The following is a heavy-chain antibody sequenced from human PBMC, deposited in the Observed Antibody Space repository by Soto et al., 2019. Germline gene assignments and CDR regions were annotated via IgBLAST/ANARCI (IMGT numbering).Heavy chain of an antibody. Sequence: PGGSLRLSCAASGFTFSSYGMHWVRQAPGKGLEWVAVISYDGSNKYYADSVKGRFTISRDNSKNTLYLQMNSLRAEDTAVYYCAKVDSDQLEPPPSYYYYGMDVWGQGTTVTVSS. CDR1: GFTFSSYG. CDR2: ISYDGSNK. CDR3: AKVDSDQLEPPPSYYYYGMDV. J-gene: IGHJ6*02. V-gene: IGHV3-30*18. D-gene: IGHD1-1*01.